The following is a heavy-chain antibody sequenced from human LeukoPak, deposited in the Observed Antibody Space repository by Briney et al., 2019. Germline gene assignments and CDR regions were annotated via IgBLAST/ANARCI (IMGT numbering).Heavy chain of an antibody. Sequence: GGSLRLSCAASGFTVSSNYMSWVRQAPGKGLEWASVIYSGGSTYYADSVKGRFTISRDNSKNTLYLQTNSLRAEDTAVYYCAAPLTGYYMWESYRTMHGMDVWGQGTTVTVSS. CDR1: GFTVSSNY. V-gene: IGHV3-66*01. CDR3: AAPLTGYYMWESYRTMHGMDV. CDR2: IYSGGST. J-gene: IGHJ6*02. D-gene: IGHD3-9*01.